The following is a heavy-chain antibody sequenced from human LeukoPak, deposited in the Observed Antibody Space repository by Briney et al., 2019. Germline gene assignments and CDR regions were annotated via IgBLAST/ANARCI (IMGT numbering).Heavy chain of an antibody. Sequence: ASVKVFCKASGYTFSTYYIHWARQAPGQGLEWMGIIYPSSGRTSYAQNFQGRVTMTRGTSTSTVYMELSSLRSEDTAVYFCARDQGLMQLWWIPDYWGQGSLVIVSS. CDR3: ARDQGLMQLWWIPDY. J-gene: IGHJ4*02. CDR1: GYTFSTYY. D-gene: IGHD2-21*01. CDR2: IYPSSGRT. V-gene: IGHV1-46*01.